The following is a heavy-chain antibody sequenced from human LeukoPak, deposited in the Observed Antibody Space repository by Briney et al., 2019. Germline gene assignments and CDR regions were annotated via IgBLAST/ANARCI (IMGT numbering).Heavy chain of an antibody. D-gene: IGHD6-13*01. V-gene: IGHV4-59*01. Sequence: TSETLSLTCTVSGGSISSYYWIWIRQPPGKGLEWIGYIYYSGSTNYYPSLKSRVTISVDTSKNQFSLKLSSVTAADTAVYYCARGSGIAAAGTYWGQGTLVTVSS. CDR3: ARGSGIAAAGTY. CDR2: IYYSGST. CDR1: GGSISSYY. J-gene: IGHJ4*02.